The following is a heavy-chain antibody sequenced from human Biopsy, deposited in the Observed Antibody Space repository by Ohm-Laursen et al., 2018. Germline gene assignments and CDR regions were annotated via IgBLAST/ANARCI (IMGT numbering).Heavy chain of an antibody. V-gene: IGHV4-4*07. Sequence: GTLSLTCSVSGGSTNDYFWSWIRQPAGEALEWIGRLYSSGGSSYNPSLKSRISMSMDTSNNQLSLTLTSVTAADTAVYSCARTPGKAVAGRFLDLWGRGTLVTVSS. CDR1: GGSTNDYF. CDR2: LYSSGGS. J-gene: IGHJ2*01. D-gene: IGHD6-19*01. CDR3: ARTPGKAVAGRFLDL.